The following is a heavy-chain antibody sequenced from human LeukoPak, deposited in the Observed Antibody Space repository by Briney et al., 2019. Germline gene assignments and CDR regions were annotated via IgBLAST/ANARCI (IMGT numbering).Heavy chain of an antibody. D-gene: IGHD3-22*01. CDR3: ARDFHDSSGPPRNFQH. V-gene: IGHV1-46*01. J-gene: IGHJ1*01. CDR2: INPSGGST. CDR1: GYTFTSYY. Sequence: ASVKVSCKASGYTFTSYYMHWVRQAPGRGLEWMGIINPSGGSTSYAQKFQGRITMTRDTSTSTVYMELSSLRSEDTAVYYYARDFHDSSGPPRNFQHWGQGTLVTVSS.